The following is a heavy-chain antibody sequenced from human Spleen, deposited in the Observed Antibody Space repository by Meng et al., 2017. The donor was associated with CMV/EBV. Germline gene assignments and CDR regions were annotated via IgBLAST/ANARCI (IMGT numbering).Heavy chain of an antibody. J-gene: IGHJ3*02. CDR3: ARDIIVRGRAGVFDI. D-gene: IGHD3-10*02. CDR1: GVSINTYH. Sequence: GSLRLSCSVSGVSINTYHWSWIRQAPGKGLEWIGYFYYTGTSNYNTSLKSRVTMSVDASKNQFFLKLGSVTAADTAVYFCARDIIVRGRAGVFDIWGQGTMVTVSS. CDR2: FYYTGTS. V-gene: IGHV4-59*01.